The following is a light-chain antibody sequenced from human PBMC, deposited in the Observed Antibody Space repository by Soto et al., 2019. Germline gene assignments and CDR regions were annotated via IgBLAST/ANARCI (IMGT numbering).Light chain of an antibody. V-gene: IGKV4-1*01. Sequence: DIVMTQSPDSLAVSLGERATINCKSSQRLLYSSNNKNFLAWYQQKPGKAPKLLIYAASSLQSGVPSRFSGSGSGTDFTLTISSLQPEDFATYYCQQSYSTPITFGQGTRLEIK. CDR2: AAS. CDR3: QQSYSTPIT. J-gene: IGKJ5*01. CDR1: QRLLYSSNNKNF.